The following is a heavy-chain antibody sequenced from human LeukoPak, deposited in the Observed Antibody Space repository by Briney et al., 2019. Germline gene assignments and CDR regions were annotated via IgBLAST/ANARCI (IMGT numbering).Heavy chain of an antibody. J-gene: IGHJ4*02. CDR2: ISYDGSNK. Sequence: GGSLRLSCAASGFTFSSYAMHWVRQAPGKGLEWVAVISYDGSNKYYADSVKGRFTISRDNSKNTLYLQMNSLRAEDTAVYYCAKAFGGSWSLDYWGQGTLVTVSS. CDR3: AKAFGGSWSLDY. CDR1: GFTFSSYA. D-gene: IGHD6-13*01. V-gene: IGHV3-30*04.